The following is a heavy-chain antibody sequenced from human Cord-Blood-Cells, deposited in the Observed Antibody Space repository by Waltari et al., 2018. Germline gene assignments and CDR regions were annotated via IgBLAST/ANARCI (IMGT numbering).Heavy chain of an antibody. D-gene: IGHD3-3*01. J-gene: IGHJ2*01. Sequence: QVQLVQSGAEVKKPGASVKVSCKASGYTFTSYDINRVRQATGQGLEWMGWINPNSGNTGYAQKFQGRVTMTRNTSISTAYMELSSLRSEDTAVYYCARFLDPGSGKKWYFDLWGRDTLVTVSS. CDR1: GYTFTSYD. V-gene: IGHV1-8*01. CDR2: INPNSGNT. CDR3: ARFLDPGSGKKWYFDL.